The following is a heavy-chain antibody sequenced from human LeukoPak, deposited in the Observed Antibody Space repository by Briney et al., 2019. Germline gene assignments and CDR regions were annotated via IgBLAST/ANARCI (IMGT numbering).Heavy chain of an antibody. CDR2: IYFSGST. D-gene: IGHD3-10*01. Sequence: SETLSLTCTVSGGSISSYYWGWIRQPPGKGLEWIGSIYFSGSTYYNPSLKSRVTIFVDTSKNQFSLKLSSVTAADTAVYYCARHRATGITMVRGVPSPLDYWAREPWSPSPQ. CDR1: GGSISSYY. J-gene: IGHJ4*02. V-gene: IGHV4-39*01. CDR3: ARHRATGITMVRGVPSPLDY.